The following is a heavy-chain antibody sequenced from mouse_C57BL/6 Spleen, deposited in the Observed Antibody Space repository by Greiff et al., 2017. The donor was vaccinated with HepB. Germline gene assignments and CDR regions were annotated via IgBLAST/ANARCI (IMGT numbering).Heavy chain of an antibody. J-gene: IGHJ2*01. CDR1: GYTFTSYW. D-gene: IGHD2-3*01. Sequence: VKLQQPGAELVKPGASVKLSCKASGYTFTSYWMHWVKQRPGQGLEWIGMIHPNSGSTNYNEKFKSKATLTVDKSSSTAYMQLSSLTSEDSAVYYCASLYDGYYVDYWGQGTTLTVSS. CDR2: IHPNSGST. CDR3: ASLYDGYYVDY. V-gene: IGHV1-64*01.